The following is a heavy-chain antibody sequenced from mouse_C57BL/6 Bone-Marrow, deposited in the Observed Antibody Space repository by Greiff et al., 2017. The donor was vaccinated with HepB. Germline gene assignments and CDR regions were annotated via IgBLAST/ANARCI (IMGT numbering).Heavy chain of an antibody. CDR2: ISSGSSTI. Sequence: EVKLQESGGGLVKPGGSLKLSCAASGFTFSDYGMHWVRQAPEKGLEWVAYISSGSSTIYYADTVKGRFTISRDNAKNTLFLQMTSLRSEDTAMYYCARGDSAAYWGQGTLVTVSA. V-gene: IGHV5-17*01. D-gene: IGHD3-1*01. CDR1: GFTFSDYG. CDR3: ARGDSAAY. J-gene: IGHJ3*01.